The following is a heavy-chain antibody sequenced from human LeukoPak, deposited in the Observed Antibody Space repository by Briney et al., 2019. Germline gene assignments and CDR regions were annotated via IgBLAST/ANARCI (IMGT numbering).Heavy chain of an antibody. CDR2: NYTSGST. CDR1: GGSISSYY. D-gene: IGHD1-26*01. V-gene: IGHV4-4*07. Sequence: SETLSLTCTVSGGSISSYYWSWIRQPAGKGLEWIGRNYTSGSTNYNPSLKSRVTMSVDTSKNQFSLKLSSVTAADTAVYYCARLGPGSPESDFDYWGQGTLVTVSS. CDR3: ARLGPGSPESDFDY. J-gene: IGHJ4*02.